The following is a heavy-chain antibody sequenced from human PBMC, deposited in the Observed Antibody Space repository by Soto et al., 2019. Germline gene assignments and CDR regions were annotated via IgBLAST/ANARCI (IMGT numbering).Heavy chain of an antibody. Sequence: ASVKVSCKASGYTFTNYAMHWVRQAPGQSLECMGWINADNGYTKYSQKFQGRVTISRDTSASTAYMELSSLRSEDTAVYYCARETWGDYGLDVWGQGTTVTVYS. V-gene: IGHV1-3*01. CDR3: ARETWGDYGLDV. D-gene: IGHD3-16*01. CDR1: GYTFTNYA. J-gene: IGHJ6*02. CDR2: INADNGYT.